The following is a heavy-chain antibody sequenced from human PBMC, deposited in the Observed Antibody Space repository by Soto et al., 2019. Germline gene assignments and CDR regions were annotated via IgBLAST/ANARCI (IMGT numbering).Heavy chain of an antibody. Sequence: PGGSLRLSCAASGFTINSYAMSWVRQAPGKGLEWVSTITGTGGSTYYADSVKGRFTISRDNSKNTLYLQMNSLGAEDTAEYYYAKLSPFVRMEVWGQGTTVTVSS. V-gene: IGHV3-23*01. CDR2: ITGTGGST. CDR1: GFTINSYA. J-gene: IGHJ6*02. D-gene: IGHD6-6*01. CDR3: AKLSPFVRMEV.